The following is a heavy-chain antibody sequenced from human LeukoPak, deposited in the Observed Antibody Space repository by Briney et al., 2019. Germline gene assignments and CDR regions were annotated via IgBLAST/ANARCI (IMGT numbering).Heavy chain of an antibody. J-gene: IGHJ3*02. CDR2: IFYSGST. CDR3: ARGKTFSSGWFNAFDM. Sequence: PSETLSLTCTVPAGSIAMYYWSWIRQPPGKGLEWIGYIFYSGSTTYNPSLRSRVTISIDTSKNQFSLNLKSMTDADTAVYYCARGKTFSSGWFNAFDMWGQGTLVTVSS. D-gene: IGHD6-19*01. CDR1: AGSIAMYY. V-gene: IGHV4-59*01.